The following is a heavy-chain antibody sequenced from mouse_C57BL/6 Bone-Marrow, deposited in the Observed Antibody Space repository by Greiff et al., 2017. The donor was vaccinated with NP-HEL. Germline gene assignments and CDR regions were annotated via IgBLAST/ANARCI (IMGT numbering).Heavy chain of an antibody. CDR2: ISDGGSYT. CDR1: GFTFSSYA. D-gene: IGHD2-4*01. Sequence: EVQRVESGGGLVKPGWSLKLSCAASGFTFSSYAMSWVRQTPEKRLEWVATISDGGSYTYYPDNVKGRFTISRDNAKNNLYLQMSHLKSEDTAMYYCARGGYDYDGDYWGQGTTLTVSS. J-gene: IGHJ2*01. CDR3: ARGGYDYDGDY. V-gene: IGHV5-4*01.